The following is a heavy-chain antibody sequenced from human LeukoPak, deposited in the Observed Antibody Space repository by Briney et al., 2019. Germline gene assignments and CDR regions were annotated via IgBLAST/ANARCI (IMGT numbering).Heavy chain of an antibody. CDR1: GGSFSGYY. CDR2: INHSGST. J-gene: IGHJ4*02. Sequence: PSETLSLTCAVYGGSFSGYYWSWIRQPPGKGLEWIGEINHSGSTNYNPSLKSRVTISVDTSKNQFSLKLSSVTAADTAVYYCARGYGYNLFDYWGQGTLVTVSS. CDR3: ARGYGYNLFDY. V-gene: IGHV4-34*01. D-gene: IGHD5-24*01.